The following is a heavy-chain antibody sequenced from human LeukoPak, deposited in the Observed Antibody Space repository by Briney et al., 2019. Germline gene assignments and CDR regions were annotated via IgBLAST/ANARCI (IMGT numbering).Heavy chain of an antibody. V-gene: IGHV1-2*02. D-gene: IGHD3-3*01. Sequence: ASVKVSCKASGYTFTSYGISWVRQAPGQGLEWMGWINPNSGGTNYAQKFQGRVTMTRDTSISTAYMELSRLRSDDTAVYYCARAVYRITIFGVVMPLGYWGQGTLVTVSS. J-gene: IGHJ4*02. CDR2: INPNSGGT. CDR3: ARAVYRITIFGVVMPLGY. CDR1: GYTFTSYG.